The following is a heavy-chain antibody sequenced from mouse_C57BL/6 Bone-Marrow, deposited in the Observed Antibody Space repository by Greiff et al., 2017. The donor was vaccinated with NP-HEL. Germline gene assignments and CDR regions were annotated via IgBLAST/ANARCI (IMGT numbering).Heavy chain of an antibody. CDR2: IDPEDGET. Sequence: VQLQQSGAELVKPGASVKLSCTASGFNIKDYYMHWVKQRTEQGLEWIGRIDPEDGETKYAPNFQGKATITADTSSNTAYLQLSSLTSEDTAVYYCAREVTYYYGSSPYAMDYWGQGTSVTVSS. CDR3: AREVTYYYGSSPYAMDY. D-gene: IGHD1-1*01. J-gene: IGHJ4*01. V-gene: IGHV14-2*01. CDR1: GFNIKDYY.